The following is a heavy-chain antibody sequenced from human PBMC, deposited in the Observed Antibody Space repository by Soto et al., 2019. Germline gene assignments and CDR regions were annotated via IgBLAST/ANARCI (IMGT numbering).Heavy chain of an antibody. J-gene: IGHJ6*03. V-gene: IGHV3-23*01. CDR3: AKNDFGDYYYYMDD. Sequence: EVQLLESGGGLIQPGGSLRLSCAASGLTFSSYAMTWVRQAPGKGLEWVAGISGSGNTKYHADSVKGRFTISRDNSKNTLSLQMLCLRAEDTALDDCAKNDFGDYYYYMDDWGKGATVTGSS. CDR1: GLTFSSYA. D-gene: IGHD4-17*01. CDR2: ISGSGNTK.